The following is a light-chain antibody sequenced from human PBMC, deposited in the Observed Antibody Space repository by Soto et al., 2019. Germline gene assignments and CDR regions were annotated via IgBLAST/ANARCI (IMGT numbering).Light chain of an antibody. CDR2: DAS. CDR3: QQRSNRPLT. CDR1: QSVSSY. Sequence: EIVLTQSPATLSLSPGERATLSCRASQSVSSYLAWYQQKPGQAPRLLIYDASNRATGIPARFSGSGSGTDFTLTISSLEPEDFVVYCCQQRSNRPLTFGGGTRLDIK. J-gene: IGKJ5*01. V-gene: IGKV3-11*01.